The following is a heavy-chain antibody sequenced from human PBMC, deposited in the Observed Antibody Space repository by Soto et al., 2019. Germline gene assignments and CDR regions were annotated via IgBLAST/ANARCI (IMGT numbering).Heavy chain of an antibody. CDR1: GGSISSSSYY. CDR2: IYYSGST. D-gene: IGHD6-19*01. CDR3: ASSGWWYFAD. J-gene: IGHJ4*02. Sequence: QLQLQESGPGLVKPSETLSLTCTVPGGSISSSSYYWGWIRQPPGKGLEWIGSIYYSGSTYYNPSLKRRVTISVDTSKNQFSLTLSSVTAADTAVYYCASSGWWYFADWGQGTLVTVSS. V-gene: IGHV4-39*01.